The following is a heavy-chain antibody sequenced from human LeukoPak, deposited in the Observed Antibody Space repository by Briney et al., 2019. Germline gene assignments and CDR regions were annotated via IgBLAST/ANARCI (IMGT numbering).Heavy chain of an antibody. J-gene: IGHJ4*02. CDR1: GFTFSNAW. Sequence: PGGSLRLSCAVSGFTFSNAWMNWVRQAPGKGLEWVGRIYSKADGGTIEYPAPVKGRFTISRDDSKNTLYLQMNSLKTEDTAVYYCTRGSNRYDSSDLDNWGQGTLVTVSS. CDR3: TRGSNRYDSSDLDN. CDR2: IYSKADGGTI. V-gene: IGHV3-15*01. D-gene: IGHD3-22*01.